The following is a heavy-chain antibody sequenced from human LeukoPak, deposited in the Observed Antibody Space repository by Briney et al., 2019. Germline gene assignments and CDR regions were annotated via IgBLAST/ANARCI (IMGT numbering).Heavy chain of an antibody. J-gene: IGHJ4*02. D-gene: IGHD2-2*02. CDR1: GGSFSGYY. CDR3: ARGWRCSSTSCYTSAYFDY. Sequence: SETLSLTCAVYGGSFSGYYWSWIRQPPGKGLEWIGEINHSGSTNYNPPLKSRVTISVDTSKNQFSLKLSSVTAADTAVYYCARGWRCSSTSCYTSAYFDYWGQGTLVTVPS. V-gene: IGHV4-34*01. CDR2: INHSGST.